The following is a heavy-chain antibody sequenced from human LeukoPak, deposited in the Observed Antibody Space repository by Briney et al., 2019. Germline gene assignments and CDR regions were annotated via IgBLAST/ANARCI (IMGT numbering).Heavy chain of an antibody. J-gene: IGHJ4*02. CDR1: GGSIDSYY. V-gene: IGHV4-59*01. Sequence: SETLSLTCTVSGGSIDSYYWSWIRQPPEKALEWIGYIYYTGSTEYHPSLKSRVTISLDTSKNQFSLKLTSVTAADTAVYYCARVYQSAEYYFDYWGQGNLVSVSS. CDR2: IYYTGST. D-gene: IGHD2-2*01. CDR3: ARVYQSAEYYFDY.